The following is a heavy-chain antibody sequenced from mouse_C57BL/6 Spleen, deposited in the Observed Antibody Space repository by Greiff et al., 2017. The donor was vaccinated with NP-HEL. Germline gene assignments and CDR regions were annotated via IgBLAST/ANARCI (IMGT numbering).Heavy chain of an antibody. Sequence: QVQLQQPGAELVKPGASVKMSCKASGYTFTSYWIPWVKQRPGQGLEWIGDIYPGSGSTSYNEKFKSKATLTVDTSSSTAYMQLSSLTSEDSAVYYCARGIYYYGSSSYWYCDVWGTGTTVTVSS. D-gene: IGHD1-1*01. CDR3: ARGIYYYGSSSYWYCDV. V-gene: IGHV1-55*01. CDR1: GYTFTSYW. J-gene: IGHJ1*03. CDR2: IYPGSGST.